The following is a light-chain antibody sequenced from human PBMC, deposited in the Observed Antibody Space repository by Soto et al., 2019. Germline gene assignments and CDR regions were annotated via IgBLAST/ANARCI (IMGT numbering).Light chain of an antibody. J-gene: IGKJ1*01. CDR2: DAS. CDR1: QSISSW. Sequence: DIHITHSPSTLSSSVLYIFTITCLSSQSISSWLAWYQQKPGKAPRLLIYDASSLESWVPSRFSGSGSGTDFTLTISRLEPEDFAVYYCQQYGSLPPWTFGQGTKVDIK. CDR3: QQYGSLPPWT. V-gene: IGKV1-5*01.